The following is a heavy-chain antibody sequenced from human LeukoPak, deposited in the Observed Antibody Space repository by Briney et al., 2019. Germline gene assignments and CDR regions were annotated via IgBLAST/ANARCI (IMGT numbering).Heavy chain of an antibody. V-gene: IGHV3-23*01. CDR1: GFSFSDYV. CDR2: ISNRDGSST. CDR3: TTRVGGTPDY. D-gene: IGHD1-26*01. Sequence: AGGSLRLSCVGSGFSFSDYVVTWVRQAPGKGLEWVSAISNRDGSSTDYADSVKGRFTISRDNSKNTVYLQMNSVRAEDTAVYYCTTRVGGTPDYWGLGTLVTVSS. J-gene: IGHJ4*02.